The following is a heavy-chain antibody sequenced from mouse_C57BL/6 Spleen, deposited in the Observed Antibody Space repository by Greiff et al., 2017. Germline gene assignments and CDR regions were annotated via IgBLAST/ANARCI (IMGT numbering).Heavy chain of an antibody. Sequence: QVQLQQSGPGLVQPSQSLSITCTVSGFSLTSYGVHWVRQSPGKGLEWLGVIWRGGSTDYNAAFMSRLSITKDNSKSQVFFKMTSLQAAATAIYSWAKIGGVTSGPGYAMAYWVKEPQSPSPQ. CDR1: GFSLTSYG. CDR3: AKIGGVTSGPGYAMAY. CDR2: IWRGGST. J-gene: IGHJ4*01. D-gene: IGHD2-2*01. V-gene: IGHV2-5*01.